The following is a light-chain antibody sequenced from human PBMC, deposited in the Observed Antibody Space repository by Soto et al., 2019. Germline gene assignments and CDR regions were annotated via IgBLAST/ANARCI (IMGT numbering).Light chain of an antibody. CDR1: QSVSSY. CDR3: QQRSNWPPWP. CDR2: DAS. J-gene: IGKJ1*01. Sequence: EIVLTQSPATLSLSPGERATLSCRASQSVSSYLAWYQQKPGQAPRLLIYDASNRATGIPARFSGSGSGTDFALTISSLESEDVAVYYGQQRSNWPPWPCGQGTNVEIQ. V-gene: IGKV3-11*01.